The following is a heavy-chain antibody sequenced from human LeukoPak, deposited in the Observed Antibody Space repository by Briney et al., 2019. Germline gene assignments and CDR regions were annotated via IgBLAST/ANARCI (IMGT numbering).Heavy chain of an antibody. D-gene: IGHD2-21*02. CDR3: ARRNPLTQDAFDI. Sequence: GESLKISCKGSGYSFTSYWIGWVRQVPGKGLEWMGIIYPGDSDTTYSPSFQGQVTISADKSISTAYLQWSSLKASDTAMYYCARRNPLTQDAFDIWGQGTMVTVSS. J-gene: IGHJ3*02. CDR2: IYPGDSDT. V-gene: IGHV5-51*01. CDR1: GYSFTSYW.